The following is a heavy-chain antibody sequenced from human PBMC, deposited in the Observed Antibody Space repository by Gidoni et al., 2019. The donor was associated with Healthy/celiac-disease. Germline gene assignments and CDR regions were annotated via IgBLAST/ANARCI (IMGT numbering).Heavy chain of an antibody. CDR3: ANYDSSGYYYKGGA. V-gene: IGHV3-23*01. D-gene: IGHD3-22*01. J-gene: IGHJ4*02. Sequence: EVQLLESGGGLVQPGGSLRLSCAASGFTFSSSAMSWVRPAPGKGLGWVSVISGSGGSTYYADSVKGRFTISRDNSKNTLYLQMNSLRAEDTAVYYCANYDSSGYYYKGGAWGQGTLVTVSS. CDR2: ISGSGGST. CDR1: GFTFSSSA.